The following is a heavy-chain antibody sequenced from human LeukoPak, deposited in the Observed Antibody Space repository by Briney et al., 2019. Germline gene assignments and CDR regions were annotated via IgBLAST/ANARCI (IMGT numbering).Heavy chain of an antibody. V-gene: IGHV3-7*03. CDR3: ARGTSDT. D-gene: IGHD1-14*01. J-gene: IGHJ5*02. CDR1: GFTFSSNW. CDR2: IKPDGSAQ. Sequence: GGSLRLSCATSGFTFSSNWMSWVRHVPGRGLDWVANIKPDGSAQYYAASVRGRFTISKDNVKNSLYLQMNNLRSEDTAIYYCARGTSDTLGRGTLVTVSS.